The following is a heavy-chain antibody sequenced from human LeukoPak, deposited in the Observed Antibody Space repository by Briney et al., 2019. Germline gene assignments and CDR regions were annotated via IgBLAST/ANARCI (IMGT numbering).Heavy chain of an antibody. CDR3: AKVIPDWNDREMDY. CDR2: ISGSGGST. J-gene: IGHJ4*02. CDR1: GFTFSSYA. Sequence: PGGSLRLSCAASGFTFSSYAMSWVRQAPGKGLEWVSAISGSGGSTYYADSVKGRFTISRDNSKNTLYLQMNSLRAEETAVYYCAKVIPDWNDREMDYWGQGTLVTVSS. V-gene: IGHV3-23*01. D-gene: IGHD1-1*01.